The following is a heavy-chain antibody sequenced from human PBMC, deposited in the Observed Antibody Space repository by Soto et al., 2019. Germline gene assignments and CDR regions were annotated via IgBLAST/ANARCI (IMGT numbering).Heavy chain of an antibody. CDR2: INPSGGST. Sequence: ASVKVSCKASGYTFTSYYMHWVRQAPGQGLEWMGIINPSGGSTSYAQKFQGRVTITADESTSTAYMELSSLRSEDTAVYYCARDLSPYDSSGYLYFDYWGQGTLVTVSS. V-gene: IGHV1-46*01. CDR1: GYTFTSYY. D-gene: IGHD3-22*01. CDR3: ARDLSPYDSSGYLYFDY. J-gene: IGHJ4*02.